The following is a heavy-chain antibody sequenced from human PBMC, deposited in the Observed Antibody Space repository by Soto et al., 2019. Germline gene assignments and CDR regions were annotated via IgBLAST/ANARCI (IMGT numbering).Heavy chain of an antibody. CDR3: AREGLYYYGSSGVLRLAPNAFDI. J-gene: IGHJ3*02. CDR1: GYTFTGYY. D-gene: IGHD3-22*01. CDR2: INPNSGGT. Sequence: ASVKVSCKASGYTFTGYYMHWVRQAPGQGLEWMGWINPNSGGTNYAQKFQGWVTMTRDTSISTAYMELSRLRSDDTAVYYCAREGLYYYGSSGVLRLAPNAFDIWGQGTMVTVSS. V-gene: IGHV1-2*04.